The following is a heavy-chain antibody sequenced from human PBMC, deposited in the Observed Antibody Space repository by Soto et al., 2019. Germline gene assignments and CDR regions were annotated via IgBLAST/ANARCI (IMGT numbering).Heavy chain of an antibody. V-gene: IGHV4-59*08. CDR3: ARHDGFSSGWIFDY. CDR2: IYYSGST. Sequence: SETLSLTCTVSGGSISSYYWSWIRQPPGKGLEWIGYIYYSGSTNYNPSLKSRVTISVDTSNNQLSLKLRSVTAADTAVYYCARHDGFSSGWIFDYWGHGTLVTVSS. J-gene: IGHJ4*01. CDR1: GGSISSYY. D-gene: IGHD6-19*01.